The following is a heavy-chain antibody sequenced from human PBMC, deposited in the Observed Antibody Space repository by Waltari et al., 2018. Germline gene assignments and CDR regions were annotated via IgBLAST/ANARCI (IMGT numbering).Heavy chain of an antibody. CDR1: GGTFSSYA. J-gene: IGHJ4*02. CDR3: ARAGPAVAHFDY. D-gene: IGHD6-19*01. Sequence: QVQLVQSGAEVKKPGSSVKVSCKASGGTFSSYAISWVRQAPGQGLEWMGGIIPILGIANYAQKFQGRVTITADESTSTAYMELSSLRSEDTAVYYSARAGPAVAHFDYWGQGTLVTVSS. CDR2: IIPILGIA. V-gene: IGHV1-69*04.